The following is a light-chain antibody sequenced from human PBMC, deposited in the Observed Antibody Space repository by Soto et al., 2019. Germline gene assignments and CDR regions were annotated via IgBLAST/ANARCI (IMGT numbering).Light chain of an antibody. V-gene: IGLV2-14*01. Sequence: SALTQPASVSGSPGQSITISCTGTSSDVGGYDFVSWYQQHPGKAPKLMIYDVSNRPSGVSDRFSGSKSGDTASLTISGLQAEDEAAYYCISYTSSSTRVFGGGTKLTVL. CDR3: ISYTSSSTRV. J-gene: IGLJ2*01. CDR1: SSDVGGYDF. CDR2: DVS.